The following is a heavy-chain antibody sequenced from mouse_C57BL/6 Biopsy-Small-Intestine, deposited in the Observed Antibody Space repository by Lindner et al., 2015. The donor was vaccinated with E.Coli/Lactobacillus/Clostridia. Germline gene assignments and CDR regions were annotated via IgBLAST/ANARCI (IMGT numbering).Heavy chain of an antibody. CDR2: VSPFNGDI. V-gene: IGHV1-20*01. CDR3: AREVPYYFSMDY. D-gene: IGHD2-14*01. CDR1: DYSFTVHF. J-gene: IGHJ4*01. Sequence: VQLQESGPELVKPGASVKISCRPSDYSFTVHFMTWVKQSHGKSLEWIGRVSPFNGDIFYNQKFKDKATLTVDKSSVTAHMELRSLTSEDSAVYYCAREVPYYFSMDYWGQGTSVTVSS.